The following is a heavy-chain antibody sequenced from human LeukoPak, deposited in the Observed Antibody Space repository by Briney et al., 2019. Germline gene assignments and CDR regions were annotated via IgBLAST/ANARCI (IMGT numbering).Heavy chain of an antibody. V-gene: IGHV3-21*01. J-gene: IGHJ4*02. CDR1: GFTFSNYG. Sequence: GGSLRLSCAASGFTFSNYGMAWVRQAPGKGLEWVSSISSSSGSIYYADSVKGRFTISRDNAKNSLYLQMNSLRAEDTAVYYCARDPSEGDYWGQGTLVTVSS. CDR2: ISSSSGSI. CDR3: ARDPSEGDY.